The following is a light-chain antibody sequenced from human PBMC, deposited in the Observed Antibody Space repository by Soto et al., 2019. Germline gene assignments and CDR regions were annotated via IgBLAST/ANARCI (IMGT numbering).Light chain of an antibody. Sequence: QSVLTQPASVSGSPGQSITISCTGTSSDVGGYNYVSWYQQHPGKAPKLMIYEVSNRPSGVSNRFSGSKSGNTASLTISGLQAVDEADYYCSSYTSSSTGYVFGTGTKLTVL. V-gene: IGLV2-14*01. J-gene: IGLJ1*01. CDR2: EVS. CDR3: SSYTSSSTGYV. CDR1: SSDVGGYNY.